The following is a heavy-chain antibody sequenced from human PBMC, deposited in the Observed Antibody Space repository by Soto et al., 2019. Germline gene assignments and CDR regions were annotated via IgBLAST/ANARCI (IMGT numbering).Heavy chain of an antibody. V-gene: IGHV4-59*01. CDR3: AKDFGRGQLLGFDS. CDR2: ISHRGTT. J-gene: IGHJ4*01. D-gene: IGHD1-26*01. CDR1: GDSISGSH. Sequence: PSETLSLTCTVSGDSISGSHWSWIRQPLGKALEWIGYISHRGTTNYNPSPKSRLTISVDTSKNQIFLRLNSVTAADTAVYYCAKDFGRGQLLGFDSWGHGTLVTVSS.